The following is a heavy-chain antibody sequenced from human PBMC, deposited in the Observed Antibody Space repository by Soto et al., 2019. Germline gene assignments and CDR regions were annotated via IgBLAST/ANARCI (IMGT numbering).Heavy chain of an antibody. V-gene: IGHV5-51*01. CDR3: AAYREYYDFWSGYLYYFDY. D-gene: IGHD3-3*01. Sequence: GESLKISCKGSGYSFTSYWIGWVRQMPGKGLEWMGIIYPGDSDTRYSPSLQGQVTISADKSISTAYLQWGSLKASDTAMYYCAAYREYYDFWSGYLYYFDYWGQGTLVTVSS. J-gene: IGHJ4*02. CDR1: GYSFTSYW. CDR2: IYPGDSDT.